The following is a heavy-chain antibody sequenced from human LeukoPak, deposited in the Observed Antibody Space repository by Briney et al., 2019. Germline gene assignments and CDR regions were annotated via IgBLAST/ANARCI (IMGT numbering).Heavy chain of an antibody. V-gene: IGHV5-51*01. Sequence: GESLKISCKSSGYTFTNSWIAWVRQMPGKGLEWMGIIYPGDSDTGYSPSFQGQVTFSADKSISTAYLQWSSLKASDTAIYYCARQVPKIINQYYMDVWGKGTTVTVS. CDR2: IYPGDSDT. CDR1: GYTFTNSW. D-gene: IGHD1-14*01. J-gene: IGHJ6*03. CDR3: ARQVPKIINQYYMDV.